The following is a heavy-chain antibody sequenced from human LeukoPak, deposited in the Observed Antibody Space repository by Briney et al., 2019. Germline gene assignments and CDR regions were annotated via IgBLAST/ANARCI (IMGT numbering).Heavy chain of an antibody. CDR1: GYTFTGYY. J-gene: IGHJ4*02. D-gene: IGHD3-3*01. V-gene: IGHV1-2*02. CDR2: INPNSGGT. Sequence: GASVKVSCKASGYTFTGYYMHWVRQAPGQGLEWMGWINPNSGGTNYAQNFRGRVTMTRDTSSSTPYMELSRLRSAHTAGYYCAGWRRGEKREWVYDYGGRGPRVPVSS. CDR3: AGWRRGEKREWVYDY.